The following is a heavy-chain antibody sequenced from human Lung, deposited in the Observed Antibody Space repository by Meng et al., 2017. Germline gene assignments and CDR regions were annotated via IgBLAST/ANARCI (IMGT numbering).Heavy chain of an antibody. Sequence: QVPLQQWGAGLLKPSGTLSLTCVFFGGSFSDYYWSWIRQPPGKGLEWIGEINHSGSTNYNPSLESRATISVDTSQNNLSLKLSSVTAADSAVYYCARGPTTMAHDFDYWGQGTLVTDSS. J-gene: IGHJ4*02. V-gene: IGHV4-34*01. CDR3: ARGPTTMAHDFDY. D-gene: IGHD4-11*01. CDR2: INHSGST. CDR1: GGSFSDYY.